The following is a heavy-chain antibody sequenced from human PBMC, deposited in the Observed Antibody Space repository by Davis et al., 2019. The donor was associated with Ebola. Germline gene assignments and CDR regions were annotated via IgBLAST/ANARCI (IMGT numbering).Heavy chain of an antibody. CDR3: ARDPYGVFSADS. D-gene: IGHD4-17*01. J-gene: IGHJ4*02. CDR2: VNSDMSSL. V-gene: IGHV3-74*01. CDR1: GFSLSNYW. Sequence: GESLKISCAVSGFSLSNYWMHWVRPVPGKGLVWVSRVNSDMSSLSYGDSVKGRFIVSRDNAKNTVYLQMNSLTVEDSGVYYCARDPYGVFSADSWGQGTLVTVSS.